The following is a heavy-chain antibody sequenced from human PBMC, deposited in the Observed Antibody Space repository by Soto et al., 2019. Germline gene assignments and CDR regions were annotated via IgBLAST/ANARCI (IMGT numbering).Heavy chain of an antibody. J-gene: IGHJ5*02. D-gene: IGHD3-3*01. CDR3: AREDFWSFA. V-gene: IGHV3-74*01. CDR2: INKDATT. Sequence: GGSLRLSCVVSGFSLSRAWMDWVRQVPGKGLVWVSRINKDATTTYADSVKGRFTISRDIAKNTLYLQMNSLRAEDTALYYCAREDFWSFAWGQGTLVTVSS. CDR1: GFSLSRAW.